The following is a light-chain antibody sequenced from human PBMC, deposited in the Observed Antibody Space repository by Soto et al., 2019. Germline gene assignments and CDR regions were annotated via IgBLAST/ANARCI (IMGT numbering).Light chain of an antibody. CDR3: QQTDENPRT. CDR1: QNINTY. V-gene: IGKV1-39*01. J-gene: IGKJ1*01. Sequence: DIQVTQSPSSLSASVGDRITITCRTSQNINTYLNWYQQNPGKVPKLLISAATNLQSGVPSRFSGSGSGTEFSLTITSLQADDFATYYCQQTDENPRTFGQGTKV. CDR2: AAT.